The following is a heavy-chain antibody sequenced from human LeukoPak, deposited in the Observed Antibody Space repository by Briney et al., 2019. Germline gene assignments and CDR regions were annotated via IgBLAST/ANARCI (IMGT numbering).Heavy chain of an antibody. J-gene: IGHJ5*02. Sequence: PSETLSLTCTVSGSSISSYYWSWIRQPAGKGLEWIGRIYTSGSTNYNPSLKSRVTMSVDTSKNQFSLKLSSVTAADTAVYYCAREWESNWNYNWFDPWGQGTLVTVSS. V-gene: IGHV4-4*07. CDR1: GSSISSYY. CDR3: AREWESNWNYNWFDP. CDR2: IYTSGST. D-gene: IGHD1-7*01.